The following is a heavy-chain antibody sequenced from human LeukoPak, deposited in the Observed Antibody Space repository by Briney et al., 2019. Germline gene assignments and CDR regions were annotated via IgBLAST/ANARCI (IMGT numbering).Heavy chain of an antibody. Sequence: PSETLSLTCTVSGYSISSGYYWSWIRQPPGKGLEWIGYTYYSGSTNYNPSLKSRVTISVDTSKNQFSLKLSSVTAADTAVYYCASGYLGQADAFDIWGQGTIVTVSS. V-gene: IGHV4-61*01. CDR1: GYSISSGYY. J-gene: IGHJ3*02. CDR2: TYYSGST. CDR3: ASGYLGQADAFDI. D-gene: IGHD5-12*01.